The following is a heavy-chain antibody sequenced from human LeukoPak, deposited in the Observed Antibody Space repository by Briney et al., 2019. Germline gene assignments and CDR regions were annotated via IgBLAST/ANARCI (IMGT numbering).Heavy chain of an antibody. CDR2: ITSSSSYI. D-gene: IGHD1-26*01. Sequence: TGGSLRLSCAASGFTFSVYSMNWVRQAPGKGLEWVSSITSSSSYIYYADSVKGRFTISRDNAKDTLYLHMNSLTAEDTAVYYCARGAKWAYYFDYWGQGTLVTVSS. J-gene: IGHJ4*02. CDR1: GFTFSVYS. CDR3: ARGAKWAYYFDY. V-gene: IGHV3-21*01.